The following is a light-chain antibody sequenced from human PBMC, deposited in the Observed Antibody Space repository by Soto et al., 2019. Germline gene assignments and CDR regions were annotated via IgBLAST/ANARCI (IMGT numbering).Light chain of an antibody. Sequence: QSALTQPPSASGSPGQSVTISCTGTSSDVGGYNYVSWYQQHPGKAPKLMIYEVSNRPSGVSNRFSGSKSGNTASLTISGLQADDEADYYCSSYTSSSTDVFGTGTKVTVL. J-gene: IGLJ1*01. CDR2: EVS. CDR1: SSDVGGYNY. V-gene: IGLV2-14*01. CDR3: SSYTSSSTDV.